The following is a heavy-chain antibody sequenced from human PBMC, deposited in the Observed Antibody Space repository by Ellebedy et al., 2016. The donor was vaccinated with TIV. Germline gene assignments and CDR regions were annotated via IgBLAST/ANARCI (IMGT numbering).Heavy chain of an antibody. CDR1: GFTFSSYS. V-gene: IGHV3-21*01. CDR3: ARGRCSGGSCYDRFDY. CDR2: ISSSSSYI. Sequence: GESLKISXAASGFTFSSYSMNWVRQAPGKGLEWVSSISSSSSYIYYADSVKGRFTISRDNAKNSLYPQMNSLRAEDTAVYYCARGRCSGGSCYDRFDYWGQGTLVTVSS. J-gene: IGHJ4*02. D-gene: IGHD2-15*01.